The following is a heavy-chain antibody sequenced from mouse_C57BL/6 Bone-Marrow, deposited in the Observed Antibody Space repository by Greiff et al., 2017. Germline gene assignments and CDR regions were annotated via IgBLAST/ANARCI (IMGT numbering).Heavy chain of an antibody. CDR3: ARNDGYLTLAY. CDR1: GYAFSSSW. CDR2: IYPGDGDT. J-gene: IGHJ3*01. D-gene: IGHD2-3*01. Sequence: QVQLQPSGPELVKPGASVKISCKASGYAFSSSWMNWVKQRPGQGLEWIGRIYPGDGDTNYNGKFKGQATLTADKSSSTAYMQLSSLTSEESAVDFWARNDGYLTLAYWGQGTLVTVSA. V-gene: IGHV1-82*01.